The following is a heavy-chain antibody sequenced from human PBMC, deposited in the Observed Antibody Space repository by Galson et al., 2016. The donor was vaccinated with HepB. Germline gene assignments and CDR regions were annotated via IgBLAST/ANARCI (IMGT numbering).Heavy chain of an antibody. V-gene: IGHV4-4*07. J-gene: IGHJ4*02. CDR2: IYSSGNT. Sequence: GKGLEWIGRIYSSGNTKYNPSLQRPVTRSEDTSKNQFSLKLSSVTAADTAIYHCARDNPYDILTGYPYYFEFWGPGTPVTVSS. CDR3: ARDNPYDILTGYPYYFEF. D-gene: IGHD3-9*01.